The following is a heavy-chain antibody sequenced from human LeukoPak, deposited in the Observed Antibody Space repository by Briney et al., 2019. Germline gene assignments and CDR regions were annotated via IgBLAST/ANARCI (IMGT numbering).Heavy chain of an antibody. Sequence: SETLSLTCTVSGYSISSGYYWGWIRQPPGKGLEWIGSIYHSGSTYYNPSLKSRVTISVDTSKNQFSLKLSSVAAADTAVYYCARDQRVVTFQDAFDIWGQGTMVTVSS. D-gene: IGHD2-21*02. CDR3: ARDQRVVTFQDAFDI. CDR1: GYSISSGYY. V-gene: IGHV4-38-2*02. J-gene: IGHJ3*02. CDR2: IYHSGST.